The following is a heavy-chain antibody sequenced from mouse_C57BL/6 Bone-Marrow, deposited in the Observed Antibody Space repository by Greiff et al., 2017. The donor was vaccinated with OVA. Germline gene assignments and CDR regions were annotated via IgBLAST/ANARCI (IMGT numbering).Heavy chain of an antibody. CDR1: GYTFTSYW. Sequence: QVQLQQPGAELVMPGASVKLSCKASGYTFTSYWMHWVKQRPGQGLEWIGEIDPSDSYTNYNQKFKGKSTLTVDKSSSTAYMQLSSLTTEDSAVYYFARSLMVHYYAMDYWGQGTSVTVSS. V-gene: IGHV1-69*01. D-gene: IGHD1-1*02. CDR3: ARSLMVHYYAMDY. J-gene: IGHJ4*01. CDR2: IDPSDSYT.